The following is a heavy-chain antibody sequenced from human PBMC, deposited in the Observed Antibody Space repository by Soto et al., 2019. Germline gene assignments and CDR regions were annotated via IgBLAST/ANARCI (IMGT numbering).Heavy chain of an antibody. V-gene: IGHV1-46*01. CDR1: GYTFTTYF. J-gene: IGHJ6*02. D-gene: IGHD2-2*01. CDR2: INPTGGDT. Sequence: QVQLVQSEAEVNKPGASVQVSCKASGYTFTTYFIHWVRQAPGQGFGWMGRINPTGGDTVYAQKFQGRVSVTRDTSTSTVNIELGSLTSKDTAVYYCARGSYASNVFIMDVWGQGTAVTVSS. CDR3: ARGSYASNVFIMDV.